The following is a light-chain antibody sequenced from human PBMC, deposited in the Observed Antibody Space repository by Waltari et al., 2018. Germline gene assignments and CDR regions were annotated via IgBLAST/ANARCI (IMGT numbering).Light chain of an antibody. CDR1: HSNIGIHY. V-gene: IGLV1-51*02. CDR2: ENN. Sequence: SVLTQPPSVSAAPGQRVTISCSGSHSNIGIHYVSWYQQFPGAAPKLLIYENNMRPPGIPDRFSGSKSDTSATLDISGLQTGDEAHYYCGTWDSSLSDGRLFGGGTKLTVL. CDR3: GTWDSSLSDGRL. J-gene: IGLJ3*02.